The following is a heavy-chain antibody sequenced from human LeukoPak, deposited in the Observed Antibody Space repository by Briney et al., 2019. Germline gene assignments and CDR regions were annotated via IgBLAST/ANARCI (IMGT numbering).Heavy chain of an antibody. D-gene: IGHD3-10*01. CDR2: MNPNSGNT. V-gene: IGHV1-8*01. CDR1: GYTFTSYD. CDR3: ARGERHSGILWFGELRAWHYYGMDV. J-gene: IGHJ6*02. Sequence: GASVKVSCKASGYTFTSYDINWVRQATGQGLEWMGWMNPNSGNTGYAQKFQGRVTMTRNTSISTAYMELSSLRSEDTAVYYCARGERHSGILWFGELRAWHYYGMDVWGQGTTVTVSS.